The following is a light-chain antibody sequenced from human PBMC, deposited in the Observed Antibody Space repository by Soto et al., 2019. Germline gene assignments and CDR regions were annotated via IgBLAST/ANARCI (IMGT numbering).Light chain of an antibody. J-gene: IGLJ1*01. Sequence: QSALTQPASVSGSPGQSITISCTGTSSDVGGYNYVSWYQQHPGKAPKLMIYDVSNRPSGGSNRFSGSKSGNTASLTISGLQAEDEAAYYCSSYKTSSTRSVFGPGTKVTVL. CDR2: DVS. CDR3: SSYKTSSTRSV. CDR1: SSDVGGYNY. V-gene: IGLV2-14*01.